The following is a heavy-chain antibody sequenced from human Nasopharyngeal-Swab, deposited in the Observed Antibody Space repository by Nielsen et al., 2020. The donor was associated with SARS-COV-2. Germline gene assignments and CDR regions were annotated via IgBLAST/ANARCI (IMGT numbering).Heavy chain of an antibody. CDR1: GYTFTNYA. Sequence: ASVKVSCKASGYTFTNYAMHWVRQAPGQRLEWMGWINAGNGNTKYSQKFQGRVILTRDTSASTAYMELSSLRSEDTAVYYCAKFPQDIINHPLNYWGQGTLVTVSS. D-gene: IGHD2-15*01. CDR2: INAGNGNT. CDR3: AKFPQDIINHPLNY. J-gene: IGHJ4*02. V-gene: IGHV1-3*01.